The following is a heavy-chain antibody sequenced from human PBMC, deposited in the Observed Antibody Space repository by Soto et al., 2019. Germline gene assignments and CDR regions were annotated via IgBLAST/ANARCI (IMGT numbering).Heavy chain of an antibody. CDR3: ARSIVLVPAALQAYFDY. V-gene: IGHV1-69*12. Sequence: QVQLVQSGAEVKKPGSSVKVSCKASGGTFSSYAISWVRQAPGQGLEWMGGIIPIFGTANYAQKFQGRVTVTGDESTSTAYMELSSLRSADTAVYYGARSIVLVPAALQAYFDYWGQGPLVTVSS. CDR2: IIPIFGTA. CDR1: GGTFSSYA. J-gene: IGHJ4*02. D-gene: IGHD2-2*02.